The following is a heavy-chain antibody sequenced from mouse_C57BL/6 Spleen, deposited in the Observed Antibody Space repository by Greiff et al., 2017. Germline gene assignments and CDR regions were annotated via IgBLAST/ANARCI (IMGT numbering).Heavy chain of an antibody. J-gene: IGHJ3*01. CDR3: AREEGYDGFAY. CDR1: GFTFSSYA. Sequence: EVQVVESGGGLVKPGGSLKLSCAASGFTFSSYAMSWVRQTPEKRLEWVATISDGGSYTYYPDNVKGRFTISRDNAKNNLYLQMSHLKSEDTAMYYCAREEGYDGFAYWGQGTLVTVSA. D-gene: IGHD2-2*01. CDR2: ISDGGSYT. V-gene: IGHV5-4*01.